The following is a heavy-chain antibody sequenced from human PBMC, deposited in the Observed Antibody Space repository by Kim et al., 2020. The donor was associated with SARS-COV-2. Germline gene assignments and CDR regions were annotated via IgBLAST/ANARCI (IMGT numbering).Heavy chain of an antibody. CDR3: AKSRVSTSGSSDY. Sequence: YAASVKGRFTISRDNSKNTLSLQMNSLRVEDTAVYYCAKSRVSTSGSSDYWGQGTLVTVSS. J-gene: IGHJ4*02. V-gene: IGHV3-30*02. D-gene: IGHD5-12*01.